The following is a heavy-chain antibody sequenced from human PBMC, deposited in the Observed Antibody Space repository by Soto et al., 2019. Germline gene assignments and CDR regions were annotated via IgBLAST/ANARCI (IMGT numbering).Heavy chain of an antibody. Sequence: PSDTLSLTCAVSGGSISSFFYSWSWIRQPPGKGLEWIGYIYHSGSTYYNPSLKSRVTISVDRSKNQFSLKLSSVTAADTAVYYCARAIQDDYGDYVPQEYYFDYWGQGTLVTVSS. CDR2: IYHSGST. J-gene: IGHJ4*02. V-gene: IGHV4-30-2*01. CDR3: ARAIQDDYGDYVPQEYYFDY. D-gene: IGHD4-17*01. CDR1: GGSISSFFYS.